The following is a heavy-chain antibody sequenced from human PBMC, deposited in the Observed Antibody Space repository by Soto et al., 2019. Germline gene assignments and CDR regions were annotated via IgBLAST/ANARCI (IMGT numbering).Heavy chain of an antibody. Sequence: GGSLRLSCATSGFTFSSCLMSWVRQAPGKGLEWVSTISDSYSTYYADSVKGRFTISRDNSKNTLYLQMNSLRVEDTAVYYCAKGGLGSCSSTSCLFHFDYWGQGTLVTVSS. CDR2: ISDSYST. V-gene: IGHV3-23*01. J-gene: IGHJ4*02. CDR1: GFTFSSCL. CDR3: AKGGLGSCSSTSCLFHFDY. D-gene: IGHD2-2*01.